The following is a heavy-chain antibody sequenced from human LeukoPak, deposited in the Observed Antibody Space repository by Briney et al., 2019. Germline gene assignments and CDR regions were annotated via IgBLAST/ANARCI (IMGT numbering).Heavy chain of an antibody. CDR3: ARVPHIGAAAGRLDY. J-gene: IGHJ4*02. Sequence: PGGSLRLSCAASGFTFSDYYMSWIRQAPGKGLEWVSYIGTSGSTKYYADSVKGRFTISRDNSKNTLYLQMNSLRAEDTAVYYCARVPHIGAAAGRLDYWGQGTLVTVSS. V-gene: IGHV3-11*04. CDR1: GFTFSDYY. D-gene: IGHD6-13*01. CDR2: IGTSGSTK.